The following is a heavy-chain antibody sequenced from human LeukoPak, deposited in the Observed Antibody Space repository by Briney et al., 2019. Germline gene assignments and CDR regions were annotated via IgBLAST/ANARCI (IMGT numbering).Heavy chain of an antibody. CDR2: ISSNGGST. CDR3: VTTKAGEMLLGLDY. J-gene: IGHJ4*02. V-gene: IGHV3-64D*06. D-gene: IGHD5-24*01. CDR1: GFTFSSYA. Sequence: GGSLRLSCSASGFTFSSYAMHWVRQAPGKGLEYVSAISSNGGSTYYADSVKGRFTISRDNSKNTLYLQMSSLKAEDTAVYYCVTTKAGEMLLGLDYWGQGTLVTVSS.